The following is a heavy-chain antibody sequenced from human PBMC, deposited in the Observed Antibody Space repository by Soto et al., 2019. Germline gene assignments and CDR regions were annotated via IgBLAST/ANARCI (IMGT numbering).Heavy chain of an antibody. CDR2: IYYSEST. CDR3: ARGYFDWLPKVFDF. CDR1: GGSVSSGNYY. Sequence: QVQLQKSGPGLVKPSQTLSLTCTVSGGSVSSGNYYWSWIRQPPGKGLEWIGYIYYSESTYYNPSLKSRVSISVDTSKNRLSLKLSSVTAADTAVYYCARGYFDWLPKVFDFWGQGTLVTVSS. J-gene: IGHJ4*02. D-gene: IGHD3-9*01. V-gene: IGHV4-30-4*01.